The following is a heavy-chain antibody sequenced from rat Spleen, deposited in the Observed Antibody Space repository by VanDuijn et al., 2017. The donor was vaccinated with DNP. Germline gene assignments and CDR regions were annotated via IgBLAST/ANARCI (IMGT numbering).Heavy chain of an antibody. CDR2: MSSGGTT. CDR3: ARWHLYLSYFDY. J-gene: IGHJ2*01. Sequence: QVQLKESGPGLVQPSQTLSLTCTVSGFSLTNYDVRWVRQPPGKGLEWMAAMSSGGTTYYNSALKSRLSISTDTSSSQVFLEMNSLQTEDTAMYFCARWHLYLSYFDYWGQGVMVTVSS. CDR1: GFSLTNYD. V-gene: IGHV2S12*01. D-gene: IGHD1-2*01.